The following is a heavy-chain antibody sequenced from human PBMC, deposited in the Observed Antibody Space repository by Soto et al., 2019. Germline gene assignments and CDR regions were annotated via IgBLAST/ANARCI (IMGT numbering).Heavy chain of an antibody. CDR3: VHRGYGDYPRDNWFDP. D-gene: IGHD4-17*01. J-gene: IGHJ5*02. CDR1: GFSLSTNGRG. V-gene: IGHV2-5*01. Sequence: QITLKESGPTLVKPTQALTLTCSFSGFSLSTNGRGVGWIRQPPGKALEWLALIYWNEDKRFSPSLKSRLTITKDTSKNQVVLTMTNMDPVDTATYYCVHRGYGDYPRDNWFDPWGQGTLVTVSS. CDR2: IYWNEDK.